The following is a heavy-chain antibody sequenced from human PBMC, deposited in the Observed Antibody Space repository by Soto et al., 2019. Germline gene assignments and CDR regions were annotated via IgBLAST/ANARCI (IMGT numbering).Heavy chain of an antibody. CDR1: GYDFNTNW. J-gene: IGHJ4*01. V-gene: IGHV5-51*01. CDR2: MYPGDSDT. Sequence: GESLKISCRGSGYDFNTNWFGWVRQLPGKGLEWVGIMYPGDSDTRYNPSLQGHVTLSADVTVSTAFLQWRSLKTSDTGMYFCARLPRDCNKTSCYYADHWGHGTQVTVSS. CDR3: ARLPRDCNKTSCYYADH. D-gene: IGHD2-2*01.